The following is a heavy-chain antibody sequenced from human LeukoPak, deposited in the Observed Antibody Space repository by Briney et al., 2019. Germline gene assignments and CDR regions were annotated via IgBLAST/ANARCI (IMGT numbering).Heavy chain of an antibody. D-gene: IGHD6-19*01. Sequence: AETLCLTCSVSGGSISSYCWSWIRQPPGKGLEWIGYIFHSGSTSYNPSLKSRVTIPVHTPKSQFSLKLSSVTPADTAVYYCASSGSLHCYDYWGQGTLVTDSS. CDR1: GGSISSYC. V-gene: IGHV4-59*01. CDR2: IFHSGST. CDR3: ASSGSLHCYDY. J-gene: IGHJ4*02.